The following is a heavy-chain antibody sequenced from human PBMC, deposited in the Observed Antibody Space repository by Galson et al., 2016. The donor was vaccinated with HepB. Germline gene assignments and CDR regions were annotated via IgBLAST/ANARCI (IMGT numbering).Heavy chain of an antibody. V-gene: IGHV4-39*01. J-gene: IGHJ6*04. Sequence: SETLSLTCTVSGGSTISSTYYWGWIRQPPGKGLEWIGSIYYSGNTYYNPSLKSRVPISVDTSRNQFSLRPTFVTAADAAVYYCAMTCSSTSCFEEYDYYYHGLGVWGRGTTVTVSS. CDR3: AMTCSSTSCFEEYDYYYHGLGV. CDR1: GGSTISSTYY. CDR2: IYYSGNT. D-gene: IGHD2-2*01.